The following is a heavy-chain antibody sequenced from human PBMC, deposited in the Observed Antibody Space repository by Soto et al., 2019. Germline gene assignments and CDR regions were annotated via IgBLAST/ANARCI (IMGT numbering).Heavy chain of an antibody. CDR1: GFTFSSYS. CDR3: ARDSSGWDDAFDI. Sequence: LRLSCAASGFTFSSYSMTWVRQAPGKGLEWVSYISSSSSTIYYADSVKGRFTISRDNAKNSLYLQMNSLRAEDTAVYYCARDSSGWDDAFDIWGKGTMVTVSS. J-gene: IGHJ3*02. V-gene: IGHV3-48*01. D-gene: IGHD6-19*01. CDR2: ISSSSSTI.